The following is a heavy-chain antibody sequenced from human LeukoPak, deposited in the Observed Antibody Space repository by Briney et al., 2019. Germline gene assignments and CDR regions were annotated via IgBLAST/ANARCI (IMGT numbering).Heavy chain of an antibody. D-gene: IGHD6-13*01. Sequence: GGSLRLSCAAPGFTFSSYGMHWVRQAPGKGLEWVAVIWYDGSNKYYADSVKGRFTISRDNSKNTLYLQMNSLRAEDTAVYYCARDSRGRYSSSWYEPNYYYGMDVWGQGTTVTVSS. CDR2: IWYDGSNK. V-gene: IGHV3-33*01. J-gene: IGHJ6*02. CDR1: GFTFSSYG. CDR3: ARDSRGRYSSSWYEPNYYYGMDV.